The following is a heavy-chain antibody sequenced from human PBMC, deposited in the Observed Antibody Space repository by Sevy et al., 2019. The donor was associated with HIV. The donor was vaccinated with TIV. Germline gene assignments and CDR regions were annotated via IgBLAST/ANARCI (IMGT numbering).Heavy chain of an antibody. V-gene: IGHV3-30*03. Sequence: GGSLRLSCAASGFTFSSHGMHWVRQAPGKGLEWVAVISYDGSYKSYGDSVKGRFTISRDDSKNTLYLQMNSLRPEDTAVYYGARDSGYSINWYPAYWGQGTLVTVSS. J-gene: IGHJ4*02. D-gene: IGHD6-13*01. CDR1: GFTFSSHG. CDR3: ARDSGYSINWYPAY. CDR2: ISYDGSYK.